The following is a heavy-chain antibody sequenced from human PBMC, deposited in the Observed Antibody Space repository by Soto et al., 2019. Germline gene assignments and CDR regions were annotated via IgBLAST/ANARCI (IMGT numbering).Heavy chain of an antibody. D-gene: IGHD3-22*01. J-gene: IGHJ4*02. CDR1: GYTFTSYA. CDR3: ARNYYDSSGYLYGFDY. Sequence: QVQLVQSGAEVKKPGASVKVSCKASGYTFTSYAMHWVRQAPGQRLEWMGWINAGNGNTKYSQKFQGRVTITRDTPASTAYMELSSLRSEDTAVYYCARNYYDSSGYLYGFDYWGQGTLVTVSS. CDR2: INAGNGNT. V-gene: IGHV1-3*01.